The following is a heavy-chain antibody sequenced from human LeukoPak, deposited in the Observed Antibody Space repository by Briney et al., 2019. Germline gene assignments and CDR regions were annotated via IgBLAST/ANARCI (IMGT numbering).Heavy chain of an antibody. Sequence: GSLRLSCAASGFTFDDYAMHWVRQAPGKGLEWIGSIYHSGSTYYNPSLRSRVTISVDTSKNQFSLNLSSVTAADTAVYYCARGQQWLLGHVDPRGQGTLVTVSS. CDR2: IYHSGST. J-gene: IGHJ5*02. V-gene: IGHV4-38-2*01. D-gene: IGHD6-19*01. CDR1: GFTFDDYA. CDR3: ARGQQWLLGHVDP.